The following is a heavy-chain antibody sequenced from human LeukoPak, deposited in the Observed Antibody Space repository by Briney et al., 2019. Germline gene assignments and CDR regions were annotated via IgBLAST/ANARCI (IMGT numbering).Heavy chain of an antibody. CDR1: GFTFSGYA. Sequence: GGSLRLSCVASGFTFSGYAMHWVRQAPGKGLEWVAVVAADGRDKHYADSVKGRCTISRDNSKNTLDLQMSSLRVEDTAVYYCARDRSRAADHYFDSWGQGTLVTVSS. J-gene: IGHJ4*02. CDR3: ARDRSRAADHYFDS. D-gene: IGHD2-2*01. V-gene: IGHV3-30*07. CDR2: VAADGRDK.